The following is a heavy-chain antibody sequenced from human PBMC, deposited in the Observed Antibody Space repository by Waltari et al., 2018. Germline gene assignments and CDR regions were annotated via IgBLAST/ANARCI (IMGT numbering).Heavy chain of an antibody. D-gene: IGHD2-21*01. CDR2: INPNSGGT. CDR1: GYTFTGYY. J-gene: IGHJ3*02. V-gene: IGHV1-2*06. Sequence: QVQLVQSGAEVKKPGASVKVSCKASGYTFTGYYMHWVRQAPGQGLEWMGRINPNSGGTNYAQKFQGRVTMTRDTSISTAYMELSRLRSEDTAVYYCAREGVVVIAKGHAFDIWGQGTMVTVSS. CDR3: AREGVVVIAKGHAFDI.